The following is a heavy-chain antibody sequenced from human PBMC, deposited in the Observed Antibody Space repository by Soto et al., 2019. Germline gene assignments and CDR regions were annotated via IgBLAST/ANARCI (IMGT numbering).Heavy chain of an antibody. J-gene: IGHJ4*02. V-gene: IGHV2-5*02. Sequence: QITLKESGPTLVKPTETLTLTCIFSGFSLSNSGVGVGWLRQPPGKALEWLALIYWDDDRRYSASLRSRLTITKDTSNNQVVLTMTNMDPMDTATYYCAHRPSSDPSGAFDYWGQGTLVTVSS. D-gene: IGHD2-15*01. CDR1: GFSLSNSGVG. CDR2: IYWDDDR. CDR3: AHRPSSDPSGAFDY.